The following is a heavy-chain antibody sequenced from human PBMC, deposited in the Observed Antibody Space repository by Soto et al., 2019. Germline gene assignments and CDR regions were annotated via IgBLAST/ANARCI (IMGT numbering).Heavy chain of an antibody. CDR2: IYPEDSEV. CDR3: ARHLYFDSSGYYFDQ. V-gene: IGHV5-51*01. Sequence: PGESLKISCKGSEYSFPHYWIGWVRQMPGKGLEWMGIIYPEDSEVRYSPPFKGQVTISADKSISPAFLQWSSLGASDTAFYYCARHLYFDSSGYYFDQWGQGPPVTSP. D-gene: IGHD3-22*01. CDR1: EYSFPHYW. J-gene: IGHJ4*02.